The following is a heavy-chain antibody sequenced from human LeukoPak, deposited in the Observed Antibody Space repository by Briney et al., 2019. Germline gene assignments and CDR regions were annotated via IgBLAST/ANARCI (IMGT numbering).Heavy chain of an antibody. V-gene: IGHV3-66*02. Sequence: PGGSLRLSCAASGFTVSSNYMSRVRQAPGKGLEWVSVIYSGGSTYYADSVKGRFTISRDNSKNTLYLQMNSLRAEDTAVYYCARERADIVVVPAAMDYYYYYYMDVWGKGTTVTVSS. CDR2: IYSGGST. D-gene: IGHD2-2*01. CDR3: ARERADIVVVPAAMDYYYYYYMDV. J-gene: IGHJ6*03. CDR1: GFTVSSNY.